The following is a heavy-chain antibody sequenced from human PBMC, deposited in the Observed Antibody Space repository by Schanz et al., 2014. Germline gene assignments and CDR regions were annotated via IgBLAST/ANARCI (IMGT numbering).Heavy chain of an antibody. CDR3: ARGGYSSGWYDRDIAHFDY. V-gene: IGHV1-8*02. CDR1: GGTFNSYT. D-gene: IGHD6-19*01. J-gene: IGHJ4*02. Sequence: QVQLVQSGAEVKKPGSSMKVSCKASGGTFNSYTINWVRQAPGQGLEWMGWMNPDSGNTGYAQKLQGRVTMTTDTSTSTAYMELRSLRSDDTAVYYCARGGYSSGWYDRDIAHFDYWGQGTLVTVSS. CDR2: MNPDSGNT.